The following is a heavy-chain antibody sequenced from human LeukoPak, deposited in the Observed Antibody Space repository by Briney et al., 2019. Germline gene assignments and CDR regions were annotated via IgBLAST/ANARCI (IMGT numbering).Heavy chain of an antibody. V-gene: IGHV3-7*01. J-gene: IGHJ5*01. CDR1: GFTFSNFW. CDR3: VRGGTYWTVS. CDR2: IKPDGSEK. Sequence: GGSLRLSCVASGFTFSNFWMNWVRQAPGKGLEWVATIKPDGSEKYHVDSVSGRFTISRDNTNDSLFLQMNSLRVDDTAVYYCVRGGTYWTVSWGQGTLVNVS.